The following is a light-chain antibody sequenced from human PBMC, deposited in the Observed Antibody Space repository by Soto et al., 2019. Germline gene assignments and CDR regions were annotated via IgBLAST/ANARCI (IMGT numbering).Light chain of an antibody. V-gene: IGKV4-1*01. CDR2: WAS. Sequence: DIVMTQSPDSLAVSLGERVTINCKSSQNLLYSSNNKNYLAWYQQKPGQPPKLLIYWASTRESGVPDRFSGSGSGTDFTLTISSLQAEDVAVYYCQQYDRTPLTFGGGTKVEIK. CDR1: QNLLYSSNNKNY. J-gene: IGKJ4*01. CDR3: QQYDRTPLT.